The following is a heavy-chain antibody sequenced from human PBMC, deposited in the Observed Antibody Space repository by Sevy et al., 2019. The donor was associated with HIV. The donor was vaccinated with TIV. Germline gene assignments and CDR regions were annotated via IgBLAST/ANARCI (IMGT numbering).Heavy chain of an antibody. J-gene: IGHJ4*02. CDR2: ISAGGYST. CDR1: GIAFSTYA. V-gene: IGHV3-23*01. Sequence: GGPLRLSCAASGIAFSTYAMFWVRQAPGKGLEWVSSISAGGYSTYYADSVKGRFTLSRDNSRNTLDLQMNSLRADDTAVYYCAKDFSDVYYYDSSATVDYWGQGTLVTVSS. D-gene: IGHD3-22*01. CDR3: AKDFSDVYYYDSSATVDY.